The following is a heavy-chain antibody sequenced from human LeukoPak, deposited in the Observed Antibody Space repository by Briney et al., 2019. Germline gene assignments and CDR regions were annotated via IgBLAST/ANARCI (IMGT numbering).Heavy chain of an antibody. Sequence: SETLSLTCAVYGGSFSGYYWSWIRQPPGKGLEWIGEINHSGSTNYNPSLKSRVTISVDTSKNQFPLKLSSVTAADTAVYYCARVLWGIVVVPAAMKIFDYWGQGTLVTVSS. V-gene: IGHV4-34*01. D-gene: IGHD2-2*01. CDR3: ARVLWGIVVVPAAMKIFDY. CDR2: INHSGST. J-gene: IGHJ4*02. CDR1: GGSFSGYY.